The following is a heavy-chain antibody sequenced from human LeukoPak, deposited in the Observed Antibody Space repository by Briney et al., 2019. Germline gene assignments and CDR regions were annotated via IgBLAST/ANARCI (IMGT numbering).Heavy chain of an antibody. V-gene: IGHV1-2*02. CDR3: ASTTYSSSSIDY. CDR2: INPNSGGT. J-gene: IGHJ4*02. D-gene: IGHD6-6*01. CDR1: GYTFTTYG. Sequence: GASVKVSCKPSGYTFTTYGISWVRQAPGQGLEWMGWINPNSGGTNYAQKFQGRVTMTRDTSISTAYMELSRLRSDDTAVYYCASTTYSSSSIDYWGQGTLVTVSS.